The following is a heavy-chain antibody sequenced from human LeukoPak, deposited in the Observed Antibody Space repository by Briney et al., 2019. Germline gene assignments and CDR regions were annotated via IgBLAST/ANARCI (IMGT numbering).Heavy chain of an antibody. CDR2: INHSGST. D-gene: IGHD2-21*02. J-gene: IGHJ4*02. CDR1: GGSFSGYY. Sequence: SETLSLTCAVYGGSFSGYYWSWIRQPPGKGLVWIWEINHSGSTNYNPSLKSRVTISVDTSKNRFSLKLSSVTAADTAVYYCARVGLAYCGGDCSRGSPIRYWGQGTLVTVSS. CDR3: ARVGLAYCGGDCSRGSPIRY. V-gene: IGHV4-34*01.